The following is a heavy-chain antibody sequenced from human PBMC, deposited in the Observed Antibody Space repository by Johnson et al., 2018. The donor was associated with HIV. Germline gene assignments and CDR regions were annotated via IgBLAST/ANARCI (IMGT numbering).Heavy chain of an antibody. CDR3: ARDMVGATFDDAFDI. CDR2: ISYDGSNK. CDR1: EFSFSTYA. Sequence: QVQLVESGGGAVQPERSLRLSCAASEFSFSTYAMRWVRQAPGKGLEGVAVISYDGSNKYYADSVKGRVTISRDNSKNTLYLQMNSLRAEDTAVYYCARDMVGATFDDAFDIWGQGTMVTVSS. V-gene: IGHV3-30*04. D-gene: IGHD1-26*01. J-gene: IGHJ3*02.